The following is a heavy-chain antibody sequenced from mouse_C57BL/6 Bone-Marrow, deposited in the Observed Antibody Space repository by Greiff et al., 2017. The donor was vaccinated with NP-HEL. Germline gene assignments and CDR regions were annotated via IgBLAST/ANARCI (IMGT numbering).Heavy chain of an antibody. J-gene: IGHJ3*01. Sequence: DVQLVESGGGLVQPGGSLKLSCAASGFTFSDYYMYWVRQTPEKRLEWVAYISNGGGSTYYPDTVKGRFTISRDNAKNTLYLQMSRLKSEDTAMYYCASPIYDGYSFAYWGQGTLVTVSA. CDR3: ASPIYDGYSFAY. CDR2: ISNGGGST. V-gene: IGHV5-12*01. D-gene: IGHD2-3*01. CDR1: GFTFSDYY.